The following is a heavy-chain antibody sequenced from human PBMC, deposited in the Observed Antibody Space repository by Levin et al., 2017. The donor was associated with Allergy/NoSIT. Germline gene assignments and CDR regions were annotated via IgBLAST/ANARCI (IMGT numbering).Heavy chain of an antibody. CDR2: IDPSDSYT. J-gene: IGHJ3*02. CDR1: GYRFTTYW. V-gene: IGHV5-10-1*01. Sequence: ASVKVSCKVSGYRFTTYWISWVRQMPGKGLEWIGRIDPSDSYTTYSPSFQGHVTISADKSISTAYLQWSSLEASDTAMYYCARHGGHKYYDRWGQGTMVTVSS. CDR3: ARHGGHKYYDR. D-gene: IGHD2/OR15-2a*01.